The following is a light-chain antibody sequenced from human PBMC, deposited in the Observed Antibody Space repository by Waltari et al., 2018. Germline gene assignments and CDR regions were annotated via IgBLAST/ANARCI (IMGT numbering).Light chain of an antibody. J-gene: IGKJ5*01. CDR1: QSVRGY. CDR3: QQRYIWPPIT. Sequence: EIVLTQSPATLSLSTGERANPPCRASQSVRGYLALYQQRPGQAPRLLIFDASNRATGIPARFSGSGSGTDFTLTISSLEPEDFAVYYCQQRYIWPPITFGQGTRLDIK. V-gene: IGKV3-11*01. CDR2: DAS.